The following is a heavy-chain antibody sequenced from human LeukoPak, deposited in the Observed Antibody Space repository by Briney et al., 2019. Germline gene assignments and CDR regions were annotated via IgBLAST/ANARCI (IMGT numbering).Heavy chain of an antibody. J-gene: IGHJ4*02. Sequence: SETLSLTCTVSGGSISSGGYYWSWIRQPPGKGLEWIGSIYYSGTTYYNPSLRSRVTISVDTSKNQFSLKLSSVTAADTAVHYCAPQGSDWYSNFDYWGQGTLVTVSS. CDR3: APQGSDWYSNFDY. D-gene: IGHD6-19*01. V-gene: IGHV4-39*01. CDR1: GGSISSGGYY. CDR2: IYYSGTT.